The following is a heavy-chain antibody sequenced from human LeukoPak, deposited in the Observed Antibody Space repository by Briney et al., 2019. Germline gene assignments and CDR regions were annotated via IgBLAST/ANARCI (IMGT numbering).Heavy chain of an antibody. D-gene: IGHD1-26*01. CDR1: GFIFNSNA. Sequence: QAGGSLRLSCAASGFIFNSNAMHWVRQAPGKGLEWVAAISSDGSNKYYVDSVKGRFTISRDNSKNTAYLQMNSLRAEDTAVYYCARDGGIVGATEEFDYWGQGILVTVSS. V-gene: IGHV3-30-3*01. CDR3: ARDGGIVGATEEFDY. J-gene: IGHJ4*02. CDR2: ISSDGSNK.